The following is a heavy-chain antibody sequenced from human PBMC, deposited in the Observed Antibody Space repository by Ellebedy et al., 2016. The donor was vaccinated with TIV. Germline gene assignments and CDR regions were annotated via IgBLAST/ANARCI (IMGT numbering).Heavy chain of an antibody. Sequence: ASVKVSCKASGYTFTSYGISWVRQAPGQGLEWMGWISTYNGNTNYTQKLQGRVTMTTDTSTSTAYMELRSLRSEDTAVYYCAREYTVTPESYYGMDVWGQGTTVTVSS. D-gene: IGHD4-17*01. J-gene: IGHJ6*02. CDR1: GYTFTSYG. CDR3: AREYTVTPESYYGMDV. CDR2: ISTYNGNT. V-gene: IGHV1-18*01.